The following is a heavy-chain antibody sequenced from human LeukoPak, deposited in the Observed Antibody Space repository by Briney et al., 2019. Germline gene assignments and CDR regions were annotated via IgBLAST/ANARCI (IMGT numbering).Heavy chain of an antibody. CDR2: LSGSGGST. CDR3: AKDADPYYDILTGYFVYFDY. Sequence: PGGSLRLSCAASGFTFSSFAMSWVRQAPGKGLEWVSSLSGSGGSTYYADSVKGRFTISRDNSKNTLYLRMNSLRAEDTAVYYCAKDADPYYDILTGYFVYFDYWGQGTLVTVSS. J-gene: IGHJ4*02. D-gene: IGHD3-9*01. CDR1: GFTFSSFA. V-gene: IGHV3-23*01.